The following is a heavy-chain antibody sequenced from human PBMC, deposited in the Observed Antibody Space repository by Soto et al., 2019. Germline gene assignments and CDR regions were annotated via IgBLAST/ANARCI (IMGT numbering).Heavy chain of an antibody. V-gene: IGHV4-59*01. CDR1: GGSISGYY. J-gene: IGHJ4*02. D-gene: IGHD5-12*01. CDR3: ARNVDPDY. Sequence: SETLSLTCTVSGGSISGYYWSWIRQPPGKGLEWIGYIYYRGTTNYNPSLRSRVTISVDTSKNQFSLRLTSVTAADTAVYYCARNVDPDYWGQGTLVTVSS. CDR2: IYYRGTT.